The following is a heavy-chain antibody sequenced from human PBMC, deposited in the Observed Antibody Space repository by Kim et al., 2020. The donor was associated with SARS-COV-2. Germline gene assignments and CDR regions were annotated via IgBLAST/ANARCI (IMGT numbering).Heavy chain of an antibody. CDR2: GTA. CDR3: ARGDGSFDY. Sequence: GTATDAQKFQGRVTITADESTSTADRELSSLRSEDTAVYYCARGDGSFDYWGQGTLVTVSS. J-gene: IGHJ4*02. V-gene: IGHV1-69*01.